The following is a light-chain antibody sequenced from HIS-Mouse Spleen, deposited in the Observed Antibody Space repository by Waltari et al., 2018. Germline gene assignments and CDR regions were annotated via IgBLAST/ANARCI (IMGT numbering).Light chain of an antibody. Sequence: EIVLTQSPGTLSLSPGERATLSCRASQSVSSSYLAWYQQNPGQAPRLLIYGASSRATGIPDRFSGSGSGTDLTLTISRLEPEDFAVYYCQQYGSSLYTFGQGTKLEIK. CDR3: QQYGSSLYT. V-gene: IGKV3-20*01. J-gene: IGKJ2*01. CDR1: QSVSSSY. CDR2: GAS.